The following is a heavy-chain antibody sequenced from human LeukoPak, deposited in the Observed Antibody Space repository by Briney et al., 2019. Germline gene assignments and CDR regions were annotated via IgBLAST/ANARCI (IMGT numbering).Heavy chain of an antibody. CDR2: ISAYNGNT. Sequence: ALVKVSCKASGYTFTSYGISWVRQAPGQGLEWMGWISAYNGNTNYAQKLQGRVTMTTDTSTSTAYMELRSLRSDDTAVYYCARAVNYYGSGSYYVDYWGQGTLVTVSS. J-gene: IGHJ4*02. D-gene: IGHD3-10*01. CDR3: ARAVNYYGSGSYYVDY. CDR1: GYTFTSYG. V-gene: IGHV1-18*01.